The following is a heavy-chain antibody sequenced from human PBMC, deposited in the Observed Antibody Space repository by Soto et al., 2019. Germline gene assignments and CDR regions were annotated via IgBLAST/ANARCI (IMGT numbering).Heavy chain of an antibody. J-gene: IGHJ4*02. CDR3: ARGGLKDGYNCYFDY. D-gene: IGHD1-1*01. Sequence: SQTLSLTCAISGDSVSSNSVLWNWIRQSPSRGLEWLGRAYYKSRGFNDYAVSVKSRITINPDTSKNQFALQLNSVTPEDTAASYCARGGLKDGYNCYFDYWGQGTLVIVAS. V-gene: IGHV6-1*01. CDR1: GDSVSSNSVL. CDR2: AYYKSRGFN.